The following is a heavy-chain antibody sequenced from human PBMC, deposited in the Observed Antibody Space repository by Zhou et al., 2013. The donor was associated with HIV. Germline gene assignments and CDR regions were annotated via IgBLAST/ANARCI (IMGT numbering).Heavy chain of an antibody. D-gene: IGHD2-2*03. CDR3: AREGVDVVTARFGWFDP. V-gene: IGHV1-69*04. CDR2: IIPILGIA. Sequence: QVQLVQSGAEVKKPGSSVKVSCKASGGTFSSYAISWVRQAPGQGLEWMGRIIPILGIANYAQKFQGRVTITADKSTSTAYVELSSLISADTAVYYCAREGVDVVTARFGWFDPWGQGTLVTVSS. CDR1: GGTFSSYA. J-gene: IGHJ5*02.